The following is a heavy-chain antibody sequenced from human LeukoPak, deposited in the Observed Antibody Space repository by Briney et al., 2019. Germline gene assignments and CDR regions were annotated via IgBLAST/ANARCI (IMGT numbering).Heavy chain of an antibody. CDR1: GFTFRSHD. V-gene: IGHV3-23*01. CDR3: ARGLTVAGTSDYFAD. J-gene: IGHJ4*02. CDR2: ISASGGST. Sequence: GGSLRLSCAASGFTFRSHDMSWVRQAPGKGLEWVSGISASGGSTFYADSVKGRFTISRDNSKNTLHLQMNTLRAEDSAVYYCARGLTVAGTSDYFADWGQGTLVTVSS. D-gene: IGHD6-19*01.